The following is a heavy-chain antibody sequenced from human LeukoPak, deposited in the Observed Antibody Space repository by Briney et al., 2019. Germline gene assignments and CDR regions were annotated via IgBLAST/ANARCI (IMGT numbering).Heavy chain of an antibody. CDR1: GGSISSGSYY. V-gene: IGHV4-61*02. D-gene: IGHD3-10*01. CDR2: IYTSGST. J-gene: IGHJ4*02. Sequence: SETLSLTCTVSGGSISSGSYYWSWIRQPAGKGLEWIGRIYTSGSTNYNPSLKSRVTISVDTSKNQFSLKLSSVTAADTAVYYCARLDYYGSGSYGLSFDYWGQGTLVTVSS. CDR3: ARLDYYGSGSYGLSFDY.